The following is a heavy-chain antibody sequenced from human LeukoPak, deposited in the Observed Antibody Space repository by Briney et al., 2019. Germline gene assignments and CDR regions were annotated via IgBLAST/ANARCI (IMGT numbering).Heavy chain of an antibody. CDR2: IIPIFGTA. Sequence: ASVKVSCKASGGTVSSYAISWARQAPGQGLEWMGGIIPIFGTANYAQKFQGRVTITADESTSTAYMELSSLRSEDTAVYYCARVKRERWFGEDIWGQGTLVTVSS. D-gene: IGHD3-10*01. CDR1: GGTVSSYA. V-gene: IGHV1-69*13. CDR3: ARVKRERWFGEDI. J-gene: IGHJ4*02.